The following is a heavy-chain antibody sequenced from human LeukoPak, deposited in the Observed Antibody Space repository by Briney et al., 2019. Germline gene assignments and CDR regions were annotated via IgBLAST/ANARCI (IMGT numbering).Heavy chain of an antibody. CDR3: ASMVVAATKRAGYFDY. CDR2: LIPIFGTA. Sequence: SVKVSCKASGGTFSSYAISWVRQAPGQGLEWMGGLIPIFGTANYAQKFQGRVTITTDESTSTAYMELSSLRSEDTAVYYCASMVVAATKRAGYFDYWGQGTLVTVSS. J-gene: IGHJ4*02. D-gene: IGHD2-15*01. CDR1: GGTFSSYA. V-gene: IGHV1-69*05.